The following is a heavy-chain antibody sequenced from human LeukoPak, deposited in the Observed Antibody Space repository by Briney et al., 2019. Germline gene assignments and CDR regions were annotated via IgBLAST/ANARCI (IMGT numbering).Heavy chain of an antibody. Sequence: ASVKVSCKASGGTFSSYAISWVRQAPGQGLEWMGIINPSSGSTSYAQKFQGRVTMTRDTSTSTVYMELSSLTSEDTAIYYCARPRNPYSSSWPSFDYWGQGTLVTVSS. V-gene: IGHV1-46*01. CDR1: GGTFSSYA. J-gene: IGHJ4*02. CDR2: INPSSGST. CDR3: ARPRNPYSSSWPSFDY. D-gene: IGHD6-13*01.